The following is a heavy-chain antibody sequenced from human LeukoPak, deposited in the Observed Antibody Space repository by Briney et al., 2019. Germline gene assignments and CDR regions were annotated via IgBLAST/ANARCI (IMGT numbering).Heavy chain of an antibody. V-gene: IGHV1-18*01. D-gene: IGHD3-3*01. CDR2: ISAYNGNT. CDR3: ARALTIFGVVIMGY. CDR1: GYTFTSYG. J-gene: IGHJ4*02. Sequence: ASVKVSCKASGYTFTSYGISWVRQAPGQGLEWMGWISAYNGNTNYAQKLQGRVTMTTDTSTSTAYMELRSLRSDDTAGYYCARALTIFGVVIMGYWGQGTLVTVSS.